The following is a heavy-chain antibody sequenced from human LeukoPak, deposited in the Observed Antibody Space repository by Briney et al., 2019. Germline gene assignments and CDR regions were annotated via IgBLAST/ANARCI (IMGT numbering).Heavy chain of an antibody. CDR3: ARVERSGWYALGAFDI. J-gene: IGHJ3*02. CDR1: GYTFTGYY. V-gene: IGHV1-2*02. D-gene: IGHD6-19*01. CDR2: INPNSGGT. Sequence: EASVKVSCKASGYTFTGYYMHWVRQAPGQGLEWMGWINPNSGGTNYAQKFQGRVTMTRDTSISTAYMELSRLRSDDTAVYYCARVERSGWYALGAFDIWGQGTMVTVSS.